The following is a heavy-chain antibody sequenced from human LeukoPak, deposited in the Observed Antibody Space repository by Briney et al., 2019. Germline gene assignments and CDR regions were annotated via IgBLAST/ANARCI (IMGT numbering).Heavy chain of an antibody. CDR2: IRSKANSYAT. Sequence: GGSLRLSCAASGFTFSGSAMHWVRQASGKGLEWVGRIRSKANSYATAYAASVKGRFTISRDDSKNTAYLQMNSLRAEDTAVYYCARDGSGSYLFDYWGQGTLVTVSS. J-gene: IGHJ4*02. CDR1: GFTFSGSA. D-gene: IGHD3-10*01. CDR3: ARDGSGSYLFDY. V-gene: IGHV3-73*01.